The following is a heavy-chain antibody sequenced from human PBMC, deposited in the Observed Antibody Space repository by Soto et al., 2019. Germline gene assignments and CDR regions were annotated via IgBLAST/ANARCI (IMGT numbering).Heavy chain of an antibody. CDR3: ARHGRDSSSFSGRYYFDY. V-gene: IGHV4-39*01. CDR1: GASISSSSFY. J-gene: IGHJ4*02. CDR2: IYYSGST. Sequence: QLQLQESGPGLVKPSETLSLTCTVSGASISSSSFYWGWIRQPPGKGLEWIARIYYSGSTFYNPSLTGRVTMPVDTSKNQFSLNLRSVTAADTAVYYCARHGRDSSSFSGRYYFDYWGQGTLVTVSS. D-gene: IGHD6-6*01.